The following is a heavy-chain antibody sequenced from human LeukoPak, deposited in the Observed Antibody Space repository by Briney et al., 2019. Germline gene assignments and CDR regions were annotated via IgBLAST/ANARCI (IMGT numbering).Heavy chain of an antibody. V-gene: IGHV3-48*03. CDR3: PAVVPTAIGSSFDY. Sequence: QPGGSLRLSCAASGFTFSNFEVNWVRQAPGKGLEWVSYISSSGSTIYYADSVKGRFTTSRDNAKNSLYLQMHSLRAEDTAVYYCPAVVPTAIGSSFDYWGQGTLVTVSS. J-gene: IGHJ4*02. CDR1: GFTFSNFE. CDR2: ISSSGSTI. D-gene: IGHD2-2*02.